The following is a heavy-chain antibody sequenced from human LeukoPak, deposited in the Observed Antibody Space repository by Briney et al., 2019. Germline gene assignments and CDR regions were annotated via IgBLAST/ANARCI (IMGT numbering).Heavy chain of an antibody. Sequence: PGGSLRLSCAASGFTFSSYSMNWVRQAPGKGLEWVSSISSSSSYIYYADSVKGRFTVSRDNAKNSLYLQMDSLRAEDTAVYYCAELGITMIGGVWGKGTTVTISS. CDR3: AELGITMIGGV. J-gene: IGHJ6*04. V-gene: IGHV3-21*01. D-gene: IGHD3-10*02. CDR1: GFTFSSYS. CDR2: ISSSSSYI.